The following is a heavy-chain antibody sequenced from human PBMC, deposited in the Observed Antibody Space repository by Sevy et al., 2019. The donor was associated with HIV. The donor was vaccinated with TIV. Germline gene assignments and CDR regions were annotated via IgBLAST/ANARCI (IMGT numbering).Heavy chain of an antibody. V-gene: IGHV3-7*01. CDR2: MRQDGSEK. CDR3: ARGIYGSGSRLGLGY. J-gene: IGHJ4*02. CDR1: GFTFSSYW. Sequence: RLSCAASGFTFSSYWMTWVRQAPGKGLEWVANMRQDGSEKYYVDSVKGRFTISRDNAKNSLYLQMNSLRAEDTAVYYCARGIYGSGSRLGLGYWGQGTLVTVSS. D-gene: IGHD3-10*01.